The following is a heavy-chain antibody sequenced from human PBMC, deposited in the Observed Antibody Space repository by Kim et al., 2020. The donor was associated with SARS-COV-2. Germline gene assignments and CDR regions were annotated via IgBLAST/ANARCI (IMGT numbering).Heavy chain of an antibody. D-gene: IGHD5-18*01. J-gene: IGHJ4*02. Sequence: TPSLKSRVTISVDTSKNQFSLKLSSVTAADTAVYYCARLRGYGMYYFDYWGQGTLVTVSS. CDR3: ARLRGYGMYYFDY. V-gene: IGHV4-34*01.